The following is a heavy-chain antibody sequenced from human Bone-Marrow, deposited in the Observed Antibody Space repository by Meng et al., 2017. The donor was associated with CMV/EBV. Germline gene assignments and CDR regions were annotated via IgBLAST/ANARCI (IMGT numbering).Heavy chain of an antibody. Sequence: LSGVGSGFNCTNAGVSWVRQAPGKGLERVGRIKNKANGETIDYAAPVKGRFTISRDDSKNTVYLQMNSLKTEDTAVYYCSIGWYFDFWGRGTLVTVSS. CDR2: IKNKANGETI. CDR3: SIGWYFDF. CDR1: GFNCTNAG. J-gene: IGHJ2*01. V-gene: IGHV3-15*03.